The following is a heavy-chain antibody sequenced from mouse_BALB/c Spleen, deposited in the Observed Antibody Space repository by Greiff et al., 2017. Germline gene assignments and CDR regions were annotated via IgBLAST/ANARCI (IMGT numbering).Heavy chain of an antibody. CDR1: GFSLTSYG. CDR2: IWSGGST. V-gene: IGHV2-2*02. Sequence: VQLQQSGPGLVQPSQSLSITCTVSGFSLTSYGVHWVRQSPGKGLEWLGVIWSGGSTDYNAAFISRLSISKDNSKSQVFFKMNSLQANDTAIYYCAPLLLRGGYYAMDYWGQGASVTVSS. J-gene: IGHJ4*01. CDR3: APLLLRGGYYAMDY. D-gene: IGHD1-1*01.